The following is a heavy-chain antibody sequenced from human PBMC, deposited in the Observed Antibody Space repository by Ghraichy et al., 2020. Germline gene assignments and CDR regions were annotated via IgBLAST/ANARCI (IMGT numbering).Heavy chain of an antibody. D-gene: IGHD3-10*01. CDR2: IYSGGGT. J-gene: IGHJ5*02. CDR1: TFTVTSND. V-gene: IGHV3-53*01. Sequence: GALNISCAASTFTVTSNDMSWVRQAPGKGLEWVSVIYSGGGTYYADSVKGRFTISRDNSKNTLYLQMNSLRAEDTAVYYCARGITMVRGVVNWFDPWGQGTLVTVSS. CDR3: ARGITMVRGVVNWFDP.